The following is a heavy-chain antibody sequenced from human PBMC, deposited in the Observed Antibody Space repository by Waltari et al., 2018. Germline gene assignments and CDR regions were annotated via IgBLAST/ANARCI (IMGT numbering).Heavy chain of an antibody. CDR3: ARHGLRDCTNGVCSFQGMDV. D-gene: IGHD2-8*01. CDR2: IYPGDSDT. Sequence: EVQLVQSGAEVKKPGASLTISCQGSGYSFASYWIGWVRQLPGNSPEWMGIIYPGDSDTKYSPSFQGQVTISVDKSISTAYLQWSSLKASDTAMYYCARHGLRDCTNGVCSFQGMDVWGQGTTVTVSS. V-gene: IGHV5-51*01. J-gene: IGHJ6*02. CDR1: GYSFASYW.